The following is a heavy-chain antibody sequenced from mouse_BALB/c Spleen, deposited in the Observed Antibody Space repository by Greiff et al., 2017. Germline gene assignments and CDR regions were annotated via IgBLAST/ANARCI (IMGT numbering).Heavy chain of an antibody. CDR1: GFTFSSFG. CDR2: ISSGSSTI. Sequence: EVMLVESGGGLVQPGGSRKLSCAASGFTFSSFGMHWVRQAPEKGLEWVAYISSGSSTIYYADTVKGRFTISRDNPKNTLFLQMTSLRSEDTAMYYCARGDYGNYPYYYAMDYWGQGTSVTVSS. V-gene: IGHV5-17*02. CDR3: ARGDYGNYPYYYAMDY. D-gene: IGHD2-1*01. J-gene: IGHJ4*01.